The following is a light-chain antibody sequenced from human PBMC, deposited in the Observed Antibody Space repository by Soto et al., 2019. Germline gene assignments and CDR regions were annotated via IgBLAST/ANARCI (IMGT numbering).Light chain of an antibody. CDR2: DVS. CDR1: NSDVGAYNY. Sequence: QSALTQPRSVSVSPGQSVTISCTGTNSDVGAYNYVSWYQQHPGKAPKVIIYDVSKRPSGVPDRFSGSKSGNTASLTISGLQAEDEADYYCCSYAGTYTLVVFGSGTKVTVL. J-gene: IGLJ1*01. V-gene: IGLV2-11*01. CDR3: CSYAGTYTLVV.